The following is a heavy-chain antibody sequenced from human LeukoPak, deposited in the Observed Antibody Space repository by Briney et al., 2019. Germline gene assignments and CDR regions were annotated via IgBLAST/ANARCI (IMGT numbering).Heavy chain of an antibody. J-gene: IGHJ3*02. CDR1: GFIFSSYG. CDR2: IWHDGSNR. D-gene: IGHD2-21*02. CDR3: VRVVTVSNTDPAFDI. Sequence: GGSLRLSCAASGFIFSSYGMHWVRQAPGKGLEWVTVIWHDGSNRHYVDSVKGRFTISRDNPKSTLYLQMNSLRAEDTAVYYCVRVVTVSNTDPAFDIWGRGTLVTVSS. V-gene: IGHV3-33*01.